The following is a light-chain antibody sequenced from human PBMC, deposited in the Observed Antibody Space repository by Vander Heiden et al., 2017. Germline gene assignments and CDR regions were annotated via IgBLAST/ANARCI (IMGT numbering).Light chain of an antibody. CDR3: SSYTSSSTQV. V-gene: IGLV2-14*01. J-gene: IGLJ1*01. CDR1: SSDVGGYNY. Sequence: QSALTQPASVSGSPGQSTTISCTGTSSDVGGYNYVSWDQQHPGKAPKLMIYEVSNRPSGVSNRFSGSKSGNTASLTISGLQAEDEADYYCSSYTSSSTQVFGTGTKVTVL. CDR2: EVS.